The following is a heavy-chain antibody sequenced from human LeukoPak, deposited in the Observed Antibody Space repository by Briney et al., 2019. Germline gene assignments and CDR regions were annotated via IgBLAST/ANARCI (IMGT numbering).Heavy chain of an antibody. J-gene: IGHJ4*02. V-gene: IGHV1-46*01. CDR2: INPRDGST. Sequence: ASVKVSCKASGYTFISYYMHWVRQAPGQGLEWLAIINPRDGSTTYVQDFQARVTMTRDTSTSTVYMELSSLRSEDTAVYFCARGPFSGSTYHPNYFDYWGQGTLVTVSS. D-gene: IGHD1-26*01. CDR3: ARGPFSGSTYHPNYFDY. CDR1: GYTFISYY.